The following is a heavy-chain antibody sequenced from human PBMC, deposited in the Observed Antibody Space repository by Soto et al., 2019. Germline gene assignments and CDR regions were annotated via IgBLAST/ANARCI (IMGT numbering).Heavy chain of an antibody. V-gene: IGHV3-30*18. CDR1: GFTFSSYG. J-gene: IGHJ6*02. CDR2: ISYDGSNK. CDR3: AKDLGPMNYCGMDV. Sequence: QVQLVESGGGVVQPGRSLRLSCAASGFTFSSYGMHWVRQAPGKGLEWVAVISYDGSNKYYADSVKGRFTISRDNSKNTLYLQMNSLRAEDTAVYYCAKDLGPMNYCGMDVWGQGTTVTVSS.